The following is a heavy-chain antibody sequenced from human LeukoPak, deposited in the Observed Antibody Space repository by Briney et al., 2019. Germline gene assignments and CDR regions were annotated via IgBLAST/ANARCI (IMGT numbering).Heavy chain of an antibody. J-gene: IGHJ4*02. CDR2: INQDGTQT. V-gene: IGHV3-7*01. Sequence: GGSLRLSCAVSGFSFGNSWMSWVRQAPGKGLEWVANINQDGTQTYYVDSVKGRFTISRDNAENSLYLQMNSVRAEDTAVYFCARVVGAHEVFDYWGQGTPVTVSS. CDR3: ARVVGAHEVFDY. CDR1: GFSFGNSW. D-gene: IGHD1-26*01.